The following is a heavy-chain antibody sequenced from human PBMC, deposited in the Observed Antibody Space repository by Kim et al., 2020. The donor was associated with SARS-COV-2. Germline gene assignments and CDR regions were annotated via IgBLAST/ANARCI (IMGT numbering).Heavy chain of an antibody. V-gene: IGHV3-23*01. CDR1: GFTFSSYA. D-gene: IGHD6-13*01. CDR2: IVGSGGNT. CDR3: AKDSSSWYGMDV. Sequence: GGSLRLSCAASGFTFSSYAMSWVRQAPGKGLEWVSGIVGSGGNTYYADSVKGRFTISRDNSKNTLFLQMNSLRAEDTAVYYCAKDSSSWYGMDVWGQGTTVTVSS. J-gene: IGHJ6*02.